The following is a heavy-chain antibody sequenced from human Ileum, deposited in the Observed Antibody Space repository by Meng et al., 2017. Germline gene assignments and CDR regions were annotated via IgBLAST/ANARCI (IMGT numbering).Heavy chain of an antibody. CDR2: INHNGST. J-gene: IGHJ1*01. V-gene: IGHV4-34*01. CDR1: GGAFDGYY. Sequence: QAPLQQWGAALLKPPATLSLSSAVYGGAFDGYYWTWIRRSPGKGLEWIGEINHNGSTNFNPSLKSRVTMSVDTSKKQFSLNLTSVTAADTAMYYCVRGLLVPNAIRTEYFPLWGQGTLVTVSS. D-gene: IGHD2-2*02. CDR3: VRGLLVPNAIRTEYFPL.